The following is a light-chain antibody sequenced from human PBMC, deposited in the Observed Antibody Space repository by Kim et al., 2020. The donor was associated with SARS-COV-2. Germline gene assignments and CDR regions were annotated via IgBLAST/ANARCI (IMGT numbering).Light chain of an antibody. CDR3: QSYDSSLSGMYV. V-gene: IGLV1-40*01. J-gene: IGLJ1*01. CDR1: NSNIGAGYG. CDR2: DNN. Sequence: VTISCTGSNSNIGAGYGIHWYQQLPGTAPKLLIYDNNHRPSGVPDRFSGSKSGTSASLAITGLQAEDEADYYCQSYDSSLSGMYVFGTGTKVTVL.